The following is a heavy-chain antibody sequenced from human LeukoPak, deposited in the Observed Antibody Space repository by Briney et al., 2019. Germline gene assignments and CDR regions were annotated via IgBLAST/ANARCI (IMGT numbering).Heavy chain of an antibody. CDR2: ISSSSSYI. V-gene: IGHV3-21*01. CDR1: GFTFSSYS. CDR3: ARITYYYDSSGYLDY. J-gene: IGHJ4*02. Sequence: GGSLRLSCAASGFTFSSYSMNWVRQAPGKGLEWVSSISSSSSYIYYADSVKGRFTISSDNAKNTLYLQMNSLRAEDTAVYYCARITYYYDSSGYLDYWGQGTLVTVSS. D-gene: IGHD3-22*01.